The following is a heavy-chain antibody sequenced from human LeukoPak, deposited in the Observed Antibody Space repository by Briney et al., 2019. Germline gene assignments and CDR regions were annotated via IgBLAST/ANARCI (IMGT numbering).Heavy chain of an antibody. V-gene: IGHV3-23*01. D-gene: IGHD2-15*01. Sequence: GGSLRLSCAASGFPFSNHAMSWVRQPPGKGLEWVAAISNGNTYFADSVRGRFAISRDDSKNMVYLQMNSLRDEDTALYYCVREAGYCASVCLKSNWFDPWGQGTQVTVSS. CDR2: ISNGNT. CDR3: VREAGYCASVCLKSNWFDP. J-gene: IGHJ5*02. CDR1: GFPFSNHA.